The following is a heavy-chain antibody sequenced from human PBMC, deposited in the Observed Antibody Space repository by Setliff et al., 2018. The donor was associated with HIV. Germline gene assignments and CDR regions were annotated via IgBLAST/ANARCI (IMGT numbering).Heavy chain of an antibody. D-gene: IGHD1-26*01. CDR1: GGSISSGSYY. J-gene: IGHJ4*02. Sequence: PSETLSLTCTVSGGSISSGSYYWSWIRQPAGKGLEWIGHIYTSGSTNYNPSLKSRVTISLDTSKTQFSLQLNSVTPEDTTMYYCARDPSRKRSVAHPKNPHSGHHYGLSVHDYWGQGTLVTVSS. CDR2: IYTSGST. CDR3: ARDPSRKRSVAHPKNPHSGHHYGLSVHDY. V-gene: IGHV4-61*09.